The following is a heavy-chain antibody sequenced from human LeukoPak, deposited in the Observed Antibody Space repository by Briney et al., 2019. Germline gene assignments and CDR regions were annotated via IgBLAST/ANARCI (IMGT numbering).Heavy chain of an antibody. J-gene: IGHJ4*02. V-gene: IGHV1-18*01. Sequence: GASVKVSCRASGYTFTSYGISWVRQAPGQGLEWMGWISAYNGNTNYAQKLQGRVTMTTDTSTSTAYMELRSLRSDDTAVYYCARGGSDFWSGYYCDYWGQGTLVTVSS. CDR1: GYTFTSYG. D-gene: IGHD3-3*01. CDR3: ARGGSDFWSGYYCDY. CDR2: ISAYNGNT.